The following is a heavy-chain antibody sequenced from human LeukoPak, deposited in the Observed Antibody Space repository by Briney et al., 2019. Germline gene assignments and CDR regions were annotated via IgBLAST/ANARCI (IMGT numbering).Heavy chain of an antibody. V-gene: IGHV3-9*01. D-gene: IGHD3-10*01. Sequence: PGGSLRLSCAVSGFTFDDYAMHWVRQVPGKGLEWVSGINWNSDSIGYADSVKGRFTTSRDNAKNSLYLQMNSLRAEDTAVYYCAKDVPFGELFGFDPWGQGTLVTVSS. CDR3: AKDVPFGELFGFDP. CDR1: GFTFDDYA. J-gene: IGHJ5*02. CDR2: INWNSDSI.